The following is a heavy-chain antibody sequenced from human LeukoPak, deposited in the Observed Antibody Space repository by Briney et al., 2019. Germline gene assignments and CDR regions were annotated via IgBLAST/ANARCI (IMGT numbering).Heavy chain of an antibody. J-gene: IGHJ4*02. V-gene: IGHV4-30-4*08. Sequence: SQTLSLTCTVSGGSISSGDYYWSWIRQPPWKGLEWIGYIYYSGSTYYNPSLKSRVTISVDTSKNQFSLKLSTVTAADTAVYYCARDPGYSSGWVFDYWGQGTLVTVSS. CDR1: GGSISSGDYY. CDR3: ARDPGYSSGWVFDY. CDR2: IYYSGST. D-gene: IGHD6-19*01.